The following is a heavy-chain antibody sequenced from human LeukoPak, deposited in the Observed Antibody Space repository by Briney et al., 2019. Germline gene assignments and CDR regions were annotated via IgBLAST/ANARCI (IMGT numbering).Heavy chain of an antibody. Sequence: GASVKVSCKASGYTFTSYYMRWVRQAPGQGLEWMGIINPSGGATSYAQKFQGRVVMIGDTSTSTVYMQMSSLRIDDTAVYYCAGHSDLGSGSHYPYYYLMDVWGQGTTVTVSS. CDR1: GYTFTSYY. V-gene: IGHV1-46*01. CDR2: INPSGGAT. CDR3: AGHSDLGSGSHYPYYYLMDV. D-gene: IGHD3-10*01. J-gene: IGHJ6*02.